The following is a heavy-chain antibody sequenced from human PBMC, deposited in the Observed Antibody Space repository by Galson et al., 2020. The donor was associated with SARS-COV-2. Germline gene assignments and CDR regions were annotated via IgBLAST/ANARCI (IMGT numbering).Heavy chain of an antibody. CDR3: ARASEGGSYDNSGFLY. V-gene: IGHV3-30-3*01. CDR2: ISYDGSNK. D-gene: IGHD3-22*01. Sequence: GGSLRLSCAASGFTFSSYAVHWVRQAPGKGLEWVALISYDGSNKYYADSVKGRFTISRDNSKNTLYLQMSSLRAEDTAVYYCARASEGGSYDNSGFLYWGQGTLVTVSS. CDR1: GFTFSSYA. J-gene: IGHJ4*02.